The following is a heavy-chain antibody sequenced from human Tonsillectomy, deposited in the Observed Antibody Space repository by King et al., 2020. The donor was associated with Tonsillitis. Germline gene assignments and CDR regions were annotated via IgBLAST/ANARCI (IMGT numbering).Heavy chain of an antibody. Sequence: VQLVESGGGLVKPGGSLRLSCAASGFTFSDYYMTWIRQAPGKGLEWVSYISSSSYYTNYADSVKGRFTISRDNAKNSLYLQMNSLRAEDTAVYYCARSDSSGYYPYYYYGMDVWGPGTTVTVSS. V-gene: IGHV3-11*06. CDR3: ARSDSSGYYPYYYYGMDV. CDR2: ISSSSYYT. CDR1: GFTFSDYY. J-gene: IGHJ6*02. D-gene: IGHD3-22*01.